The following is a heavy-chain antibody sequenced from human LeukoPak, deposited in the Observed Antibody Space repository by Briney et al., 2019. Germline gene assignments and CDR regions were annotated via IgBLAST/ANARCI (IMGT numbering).Heavy chain of an antibody. CDR2: IYYSGST. CDR3: AREGITSNRLDENGIGTISYDSGWFDP. D-gene: IGHD1-20*01. V-gene: IGHV4-30-4*08. CDR1: GGSISSGDYY. J-gene: IGHJ5*02. Sequence: SQTLSLTCTVSGGSISSGDYYWSWIRQPPGKGLEWIGYIYYSGSTYYNPSLKSRVTISVDTSKNQFSLKLSSVTAADTAVYYCAREGITSNRLDENGIGTISYDSGWFDPWGQGTLVTVSS.